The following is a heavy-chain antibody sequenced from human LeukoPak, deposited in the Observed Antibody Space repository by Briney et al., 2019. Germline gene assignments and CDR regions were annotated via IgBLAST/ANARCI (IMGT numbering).Heavy chain of an antibody. Sequence: PGGSLRLSCAASGFTFSSYWMHWVRQAPGKGLVWVSRINSDGSSTSYADSVKGRFTISRDNAKNTLYLQMNSLRAEDTAVFYCARLKGHGDPSYYYSYHYMDVWGEGTTVTVSS. J-gene: IGHJ6*03. CDR1: GFTFSSYW. CDR2: INSDGSST. D-gene: IGHD4-17*01. V-gene: IGHV3-74*01. CDR3: ARLKGHGDPSYYYSYHYMDV.